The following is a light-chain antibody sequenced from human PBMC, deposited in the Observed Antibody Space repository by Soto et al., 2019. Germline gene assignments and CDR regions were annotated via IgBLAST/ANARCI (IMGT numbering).Light chain of an antibody. CDR2: GAS. Sequence: ENVLTESPATLSVSHGERATLSCRASQSVSSNFAWYHQKPRHAPSVLIYGASTRATGIPARFSGSGSGTDFSLTISSLQSAEFAVYYYQQYNNWPPITFCGGTKVDIK. V-gene: IGKV3-15*01. CDR3: QQYNNWPPIT. CDR1: QSVSSN. J-gene: IGKJ4*01.